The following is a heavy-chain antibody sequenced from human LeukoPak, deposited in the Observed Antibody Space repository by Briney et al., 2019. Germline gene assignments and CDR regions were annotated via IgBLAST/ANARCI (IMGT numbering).Heavy chain of an antibody. CDR2: MNPNSGNT. J-gene: IGHJ4*02. Sequence: GASVKVSCKASGYTFTSYDINWVRQATGQGLEWMGWMNPNSGNTGYAQKFQGRVTITRNTSISTAYTELSSLRSEDTAVYYCARDGSGYAEKSADYFDYWGQGTLVTVSS. V-gene: IGHV1-8*03. CDR3: ARDGSGYAEKSADYFDY. D-gene: IGHD5-12*01. CDR1: GYTFTSYD.